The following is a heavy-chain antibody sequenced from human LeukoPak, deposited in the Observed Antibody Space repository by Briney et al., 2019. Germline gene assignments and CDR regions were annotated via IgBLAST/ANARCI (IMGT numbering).Heavy chain of an antibody. D-gene: IGHD1-26*01. Sequence: SETLSLTCAVSGVSISSSNWWSWVRQPPGKGLEWIGEIYQSGSTNYNPSLKSRVTISVDKSKNQFSLKLSSVTAADTAAYYCARDLGGGGSYFAFDIWGQGTMVTVSS. CDR2: IYQSGST. V-gene: IGHV4-4*02. CDR3: ARDLGGGGSYFAFDI. J-gene: IGHJ3*02. CDR1: GVSISSSNW.